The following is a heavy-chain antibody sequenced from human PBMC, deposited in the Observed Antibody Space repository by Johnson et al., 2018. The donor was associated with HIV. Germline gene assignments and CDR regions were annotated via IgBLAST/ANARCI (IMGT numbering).Heavy chain of an antibody. J-gene: IGHJ3*02. Sequence: VQLVESGGGVVQPGGSLRLSCAASGFTFSSYDMHWVRQATGKGLEWVSAIGTAGDTYYPGSVKGRFTISRENAKNSLYLQMNSLRAGDTAVYYCAREGTVSYGGAFDIWGQGTMVTVSS. CDR3: AREGTVSYGGAFDI. CDR2: IGTAGDT. D-gene: IGHD4-17*01. CDR1: GFTFSSYD. V-gene: IGHV3-13*01.